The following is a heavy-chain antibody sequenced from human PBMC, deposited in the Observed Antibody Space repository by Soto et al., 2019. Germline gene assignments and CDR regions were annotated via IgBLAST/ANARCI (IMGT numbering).Heavy chain of an antibody. CDR2: INPAGGTT. CDR3: AMRSTEGAYYYMDV. J-gene: IGHJ6*03. V-gene: IGHV1-46*03. CDR1: GFTFTSYY. Sequence: VQLVQSGTEVKKPGASVKVSCKASGFTFTSYYMHWVRQAPGQGLEWMGIINPAGGTTTYAQSFQGRVTMTRDTSTSTVYMELSSLRSEDTAVYYCAMRSTEGAYYYMDVWGKGTTVTVSS. D-gene: IGHD2-2*01.